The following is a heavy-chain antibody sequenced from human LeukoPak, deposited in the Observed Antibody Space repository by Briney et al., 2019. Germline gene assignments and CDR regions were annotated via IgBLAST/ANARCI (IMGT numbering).Heavy chain of an antibody. Sequence: GGSLRLSCAASGFTFSSYAMSWVRQAPGKGLEWVSAISGSGGSTYYADSVKGRFTISRDNSKNTLYLQMNSLRAEDTAVYYCAKGILTTRLLSSPAKVHYMDVWGKGTTVTVSS. CDR3: AKGILTTRLLSSPAKVHYMDV. D-gene: IGHD4/OR15-4a*01. CDR2: ISGSGGST. J-gene: IGHJ6*03. V-gene: IGHV3-23*01. CDR1: GFTFSSYA.